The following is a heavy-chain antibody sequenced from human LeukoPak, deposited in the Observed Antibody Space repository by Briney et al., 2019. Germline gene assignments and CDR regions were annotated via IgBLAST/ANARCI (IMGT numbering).Heavy chain of an antibody. CDR2: ISYDGSNK. Sequence: PGGSLRLSCAASGFTFSSYAMHWVRQAPGKGLEWVAVISYDGSNKYYADSVKGRFTISRDNSKNTLYLQMNSLRAEDTAVYYCAKDRHRTMPSLRQPSLWGQGTLVTVSS. V-gene: IGHV3-30*04. CDR1: GFTFSSYA. CDR3: AKDRHRTMPSLRQPSL. D-gene: IGHD2-2*01. J-gene: IGHJ4*02.